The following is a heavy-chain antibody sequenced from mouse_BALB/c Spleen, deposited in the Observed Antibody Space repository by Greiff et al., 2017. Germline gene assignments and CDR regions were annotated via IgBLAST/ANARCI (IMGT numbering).Heavy chain of an antibody. CDR2: IYWDDDK. CDR3: ARSPYYDPRYAMDY. Sequence: QVTLKESGPGILQPSQTLSLTCSFSGFSLSTSGMGVSWIRQPSGKGLEWLAHIYWDDDKRYNPSLKSRLTISKDTSRNQVFLKITSVDTADTATYYCARSPYYDPRYAMDYWGQGTSVTVSS. V-gene: IGHV8-12*01. CDR1: GFSLSTSGMG. D-gene: IGHD2-10*01. J-gene: IGHJ4*01.